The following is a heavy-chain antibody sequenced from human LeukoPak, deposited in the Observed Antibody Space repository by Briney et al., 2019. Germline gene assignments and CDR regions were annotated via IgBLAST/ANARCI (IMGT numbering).Heavy chain of an antibody. D-gene: IGHD2-15*01. Sequence: SETLSLTCTVSGYSISSGYYWGWIRQPPGKGLEWIGSIYHSGSTYYNPSLKSRVTISVDTSKNQFSLKLSSVTAADTAVYYCARVAEYCSGGSCYVGNFDYWGQGTLVTVSS. V-gene: IGHV4-38-2*02. CDR3: ARVAEYCSGGSCYVGNFDY. CDR2: IYHSGST. J-gene: IGHJ4*02. CDR1: GYSISSGYY.